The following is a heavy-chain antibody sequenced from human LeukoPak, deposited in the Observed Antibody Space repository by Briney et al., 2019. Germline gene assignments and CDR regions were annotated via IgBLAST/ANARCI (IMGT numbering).Heavy chain of an antibody. Sequence: GGSLRISGTASGVTFSNDAMSWVRQAPGKGLECVSGISASGGFTHFADSVKGRFTISRDNSKNTLFLQMNSLRAEDTAVYYCAKWAHGTYFYGSGTYYAFDYWGQGTLVTVSS. CDR3: AKWAHGTYFYGSGTYYAFDY. V-gene: IGHV3-23*01. J-gene: IGHJ4*02. D-gene: IGHD3-10*01. CDR2: ISASGGFT. CDR1: GVTFSNDA.